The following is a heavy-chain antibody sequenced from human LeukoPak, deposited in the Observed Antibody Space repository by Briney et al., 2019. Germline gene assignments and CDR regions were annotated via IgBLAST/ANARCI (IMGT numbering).Heavy chain of an antibody. V-gene: IGHV1-58*02. CDR1: GFTFTSSA. J-gene: IGHJ5*02. CDR3: AAGGRSLDP. D-gene: IGHD2-15*01. CDR2: IVVGSGNT. Sequence: SVKVSCKASGFTFTSSAMQWVRQARGQRLEWIGWIVVGSGNTNYAQKFQERVTITRDMSTSTAYMELSSLRSADMAVCYCAAGGRSLDPWGQGTLVTVSS.